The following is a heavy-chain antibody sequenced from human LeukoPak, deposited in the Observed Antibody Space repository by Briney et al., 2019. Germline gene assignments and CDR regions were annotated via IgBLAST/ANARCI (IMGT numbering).Heavy chain of an antibody. CDR3: AKGDRAIAAAGTGFDY. Sequence: PGGSPRLSCAASGFTFSSYAMSWVRQAPGKGLEWVSAISGSGGSTYYADSVKGRFTISRDNSKNTLYLQMNSLRAEDTAVYYCAKGDRAIAAAGTGFDYWGQGTLVTVSS. J-gene: IGHJ4*02. V-gene: IGHV3-23*01. CDR1: GFTFSSYA. CDR2: ISGSGGST. D-gene: IGHD6-13*01.